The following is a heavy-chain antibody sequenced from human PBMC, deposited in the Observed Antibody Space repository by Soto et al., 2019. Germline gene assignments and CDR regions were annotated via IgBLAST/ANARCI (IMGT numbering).Heavy chain of an antibody. Sequence: QVQLVQSGAEVKKPGSSVKVSCKASGGTFSSYAISWVRQAPGQGLEWMGGIIPIFGTANYAQKFQGRVTITADESTSTAYMELSSLRSEDTAVYYCARDKYGEYAEGYYYYYGMHVWGQGTTVTVSS. CDR2: IIPIFGTA. J-gene: IGHJ6*02. CDR1: GGTFSSYA. D-gene: IGHD4-17*01. CDR3: ARDKYGEYAEGYYYYYGMHV. V-gene: IGHV1-69*01.